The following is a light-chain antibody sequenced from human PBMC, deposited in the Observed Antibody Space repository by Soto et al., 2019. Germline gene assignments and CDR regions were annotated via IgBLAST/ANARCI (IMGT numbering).Light chain of an antibody. CDR1: QSFSSSY. CDR3: QHYGSALFT. Sequence: EIVLTQSPGTLSLSPGERATLSCRASQSFSSSYLAWYQQKPGQAPRLLLYGASSMATGIPDRLSGSGSGTDFTLTISSLEPEEFAVYYRQHYGSALFTFGPGTKVDVK. CDR2: GAS. J-gene: IGKJ3*01. V-gene: IGKV3-20*01.